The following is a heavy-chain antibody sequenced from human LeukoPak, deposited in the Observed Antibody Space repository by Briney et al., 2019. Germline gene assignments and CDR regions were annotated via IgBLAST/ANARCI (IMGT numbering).Heavy chain of an antibody. CDR1: GYSFATYC. D-gene: IGHD3-22*01. J-gene: IGHJ4*02. CDR3: GRLLGDSSGYTPGFDY. V-gene: IGHV5-51*01. Sequence: GESLKISCKGSGYSFATYCIGWVRQIPGKGLEWMGIIYPGDSDTRYSPSFHGHVTISADKSISAAYLQWSSLKASDTAMYYCGRLLGDSSGYTPGFDYWGQGTLVTVSS. CDR2: IYPGDSDT.